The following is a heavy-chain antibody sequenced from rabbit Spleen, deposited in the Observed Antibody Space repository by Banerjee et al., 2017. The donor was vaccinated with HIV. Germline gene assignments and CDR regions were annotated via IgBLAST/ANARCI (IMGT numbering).Heavy chain of an antibody. CDR2: IYLTAGST. J-gene: IGHJ4*01. D-gene: IGHD8-1*01. Sequence: QSLEESGGDLVKPGASLTLTCTASGFDLSSYYYMCWVRQAPGKGLEWIACIYLTAGSTYYASWAKGRFTISETSSTTVTLQMTSLTAADTATYFCARDGAGGSYFALWGQGTLVTVS. CDR3: ARDGAGGSYFAL. V-gene: IGHV1S40*01. CDR1: GFDLSSYYY.